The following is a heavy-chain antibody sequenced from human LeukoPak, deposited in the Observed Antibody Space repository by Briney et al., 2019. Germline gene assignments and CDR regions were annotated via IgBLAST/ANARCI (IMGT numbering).Heavy chain of an antibody. D-gene: IGHD3-22*01. CDR3: ARSIPPTVVAPKNHYGMDV. J-gene: IGHJ6*02. CDR2: INPNSGGT. Sequence: ASVKVSCKASGYTFTGYYMHWVRQAPGQGLEWMGWINPNSGGTNYAQKFQGRVTMTRDTSISTAYMELSRLRSDDTAVYYCARSIPPTVVAPKNHYGMDVWGQGTTVTVSS. CDR1: GYTFTGYY. V-gene: IGHV1-2*02.